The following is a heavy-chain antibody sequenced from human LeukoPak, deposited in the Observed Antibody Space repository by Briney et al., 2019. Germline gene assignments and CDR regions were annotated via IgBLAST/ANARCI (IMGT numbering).Heavy chain of an antibody. CDR1: GFTFSSYA. Sequence: PGGSLRLSCAASGFTFSSYAMSWVRQAPGMGLEWVSAISGSGGSTYYADSVKGRFTISRDNSKNTLYLQMNSLRAEDTAVYYCAKDGIVDTAMVNWFDPWGQGTLVTVSP. CDR3: AKDGIVDTAMVNWFDP. D-gene: IGHD5-18*01. J-gene: IGHJ5*02. CDR2: ISGSGGST. V-gene: IGHV3-23*01.